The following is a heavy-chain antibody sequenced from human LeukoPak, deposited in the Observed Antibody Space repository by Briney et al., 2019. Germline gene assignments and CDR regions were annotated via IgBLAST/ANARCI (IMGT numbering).Heavy chain of an antibody. V-gene: IGHV3-30-3*01. D-gene: IGHD1-26*01. CDR3: ARDLIVGATGLDY. CDR2: ISYDGSNK. J-gene: IGHJ4*02. CDR1: GFTFSSYA. Sequence: PGGSLRLSCAASGFTFSSYAMHWVRQAPGKGLEWVAVISYDGSNKYYADSVKGRFTISRDNSKNTLYLQMNSLRAEDTAVYYCARDLIVGATGLDYWGQGTLVTVSS.